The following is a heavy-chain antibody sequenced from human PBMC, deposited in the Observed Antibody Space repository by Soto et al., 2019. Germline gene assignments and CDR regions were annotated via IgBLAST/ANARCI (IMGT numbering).Heavy chain of an antibody. J-gene: IGHJ3*02. CDR1: GFTFSSYS. D-gene: IGHD5-12*01. V-gene: IGHV3-48*02. Sequence: EVQLVESGGGLVQPGGSLRLSCEASGFTFSSYSMNWVRQAPGKGLEWVSYISSSSSTIYYADSVKGRFTISRDNAKNSLYLQMNSLRDEDTAVYYCATLRHSEYAFDIWGQGTMVTVSS. CDR2: ISSSSSTI. CDR3: ATLRHSEYAFDI.